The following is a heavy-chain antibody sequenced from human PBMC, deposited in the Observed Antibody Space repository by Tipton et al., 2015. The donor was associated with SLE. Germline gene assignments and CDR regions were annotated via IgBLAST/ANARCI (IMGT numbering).Heavy chain of an antibody. CDR2: IYYRGGT. CDR1: GGSIRSYF. V-gene: IGHV4-59*01. CDR3: ARVTYSCTGGSCFGFYFDY. J-gene: IGHJ4*02. D-gene: IGHD2-15*01. Sequence: TLSLTCTVSGGSIRSYFWGWIRQPPGKGLEWIGYIYYRGGTGYNTSLKSRVTMSIDTSKNQFSLRLTSLTAADTAEYYCARVTYSCTGGSCFGFYFDYWGQGILVTVSS.